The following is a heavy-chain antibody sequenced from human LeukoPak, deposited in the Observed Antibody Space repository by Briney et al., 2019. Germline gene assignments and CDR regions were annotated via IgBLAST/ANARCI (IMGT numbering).Heavy chain of an antibody. CDR1: GGSISSGSYY. V-gene: IGHV4-61*02. CDR3: ARVSHYDSSGYRVPYNWFDP. CDR2: IYTSGST. J-gene: IGHJ5*02. D-gene: IGHD3-22*01. Sequence: SETLSLTCTVSGGSISSGSYYWSLIRQPAGKGLEWIGRIYTSGSTNYNPSLKSRVTISVDTSKNQFSLKLSSVTAADTAVYYCARVSHYDSSGYRVPYNWFDPWGQGTLVTVSS.